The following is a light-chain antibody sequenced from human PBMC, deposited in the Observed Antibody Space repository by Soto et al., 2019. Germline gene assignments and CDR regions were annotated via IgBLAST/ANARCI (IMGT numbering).Light chain of an antibody. CDR2: DVS. V-gene: IGLV2-14*01. J-gene: IGLJ2*01. Sequence: QSALTQPASVSGSPGQSITISCTGTSSDVGGYNYVSWYQQYPGKAPKLMIYDVSNRPSGVSYRFSGSKSGNTASLTLSGLQAEDEADYYCSAYTSSSTPHVVFGGGTKLTVL. CDR3: SAYTSSSTPHVV. CDR1: SSDVGGYNY.